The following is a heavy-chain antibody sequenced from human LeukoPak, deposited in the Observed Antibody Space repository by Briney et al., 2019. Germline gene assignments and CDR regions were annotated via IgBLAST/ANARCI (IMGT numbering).Heavy chain of an antibody. CDR3: ERDYGSGSRPDYYYYYMEV. CDR1: GGSITSSSYY. CDR2: IYYIEST. Sequence: PSETLSLTCTVSGGSITSSSYYWVWIRQPPAKGLEWIGSIYYIESTYYNPSLKSRVTISVETSKNQFSLKMSFVTAARGAVYYCERDYGSGSRPDYYYYYMEVWGKGTTV. D-gene: IGHD3-10*01. J-gene: IGHJ6*03. V-gene: IGHV4-39*07.